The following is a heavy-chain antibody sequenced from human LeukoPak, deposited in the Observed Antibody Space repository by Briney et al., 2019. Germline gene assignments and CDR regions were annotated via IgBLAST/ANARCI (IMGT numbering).Heavy chain of an antibody. CDR3: AREHTTVTSLLDY. CDR1: GFTFSSYW. D-gene: IGHD4-17*01. CDR2: VKSDGSST. J-gene: IGHJ4*02. Sequence: GGSLRLSCAASGFTFSSYWMHWVRQAPGKGLVWVARVKSDGSSTNYADSVKGRFTISRDNAKNTLYLQMNSLRAEDTAVYYCAREHTTVTSLLDYWGQGTLVTVSS. V-gene: IGHV3-74*01.